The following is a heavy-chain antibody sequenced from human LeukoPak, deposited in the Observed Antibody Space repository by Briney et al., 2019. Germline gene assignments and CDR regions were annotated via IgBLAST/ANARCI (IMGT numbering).Heavy chain of an antibody. V-gene: IGHV3-23*01. D-gene: IGHD1-26*01. Sequence: GGSLRLSCAASGVTFSSYSMNWVRQAPGKGLEWVSAISGSGGSTYYADSVKGRFTISRDNSKNTLYLQMNSLRAEDTAVYYCAKDSGSSSLGYWGQGTLVTVSS. CDR1: GVTFSSYS. J-gene: IGHJ4*02. CDR2: ISGSGGST. CDR3: AKDSGSSSLGY.